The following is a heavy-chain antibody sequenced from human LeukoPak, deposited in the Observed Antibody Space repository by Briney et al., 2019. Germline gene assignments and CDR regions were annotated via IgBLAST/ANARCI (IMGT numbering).Heavy chain of an antibody. D-gene: IGHD2-2*01. CDR1: GGTFISYD. Sequence: SVKVSCKASGGTFISYDISWVRQAPGQGLEWMGGIMPMFGTANYAQKFQGRVTITADKSTSTAYMELSSLRSEDTAVYYCASGRTDIVVVPATLRNYYFDYWGQGTLVTVSS. CDR2: IMPMFGTA. V-gene: IGHV1-69*06. J-gene: IGHJ4*02. CDR3: ASGRTDIVVVPATLRNYYFDY.